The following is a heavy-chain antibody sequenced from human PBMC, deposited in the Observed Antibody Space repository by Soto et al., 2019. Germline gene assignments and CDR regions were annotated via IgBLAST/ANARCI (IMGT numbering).Heavy chain of an antibody. J-gene: IGHJ6*02. CDR1: GFTVSSNY. V-gene: IGHV3-53*01. CDR3: ARESSSSDYYYYGMDV. D-gene: IGHD6-6*01. Sequence: PVGSLRLSCAASGFTVSSNYMSWVRQAPGKGLEWVSVIYSGGSTYYADSVKGRFTISRDNSKNTLYLQMNSLRAEDTAVYYCARESSSSDYYYYGMDVWGQGTTVTVSS. CDR2: IYSGGST.